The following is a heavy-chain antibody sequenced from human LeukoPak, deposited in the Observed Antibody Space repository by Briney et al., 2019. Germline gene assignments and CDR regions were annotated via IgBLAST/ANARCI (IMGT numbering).Heavy chain of an antibody. CDR3: ARGYYGFEY. V-gene: IGHV6-1*01. Sequence: SQTLSLTCVISGDSVSSNSSTWNWIRQSPSRGLEWLGRTNYRSKWYYDYAGAVKSRITINPDTSKNQCSLQLNSVTPEDTAVYFCARGYYGFEYWGRGTLVTVSS. CDR1: GDSVSSNSST. CDR2: TNYRSKWYY. D-gene: IGHD3-10*01. J-gene: IGHJ4*02.